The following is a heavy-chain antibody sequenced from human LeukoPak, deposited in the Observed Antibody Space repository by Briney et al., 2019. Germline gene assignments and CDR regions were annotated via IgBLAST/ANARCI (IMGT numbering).Heavy chain of an antibody. D-gene: IGHD1-1*01. V-gene: IGHV3-23*01. J-gene: IGHJ4*02. CDR3: ARAPSLTGISRYFDY. CDR2: ISNTSKTI. CDR1: GFTFNNYA. Sequence: PGGSLRLSCAASGFTFNNYAMTWVRQAPGKGLEWVSAISNTSKTIYYADSVKGRFTISRDNSKSTLYLQMNSLTGEDTALYYCARAPSLTGISRYFDYWGQGALSPSPQ.